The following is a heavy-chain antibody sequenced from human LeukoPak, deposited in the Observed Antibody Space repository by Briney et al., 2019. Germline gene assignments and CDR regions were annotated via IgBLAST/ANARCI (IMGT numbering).Heavy chain of an antibody. CDR3: ARGTSGGNSGDTFDI. V-gene: IGHV7-4-1*01. Sequence: ASVKVSCKASGYTFTTYAMNWVRQAPGQGLEWRGWINTNIGNPTYAQGFTGRFVFSLDTSVRTAYLQMCSLKAEDPPVYYCARGTSGGNSGDTFDIWGQGTMVPVSS. CDR2: INTNIGNP. J-gene: IGHJ3*02. D-gene: IGHD4-23*01. CDR1: GYTFTTYA.